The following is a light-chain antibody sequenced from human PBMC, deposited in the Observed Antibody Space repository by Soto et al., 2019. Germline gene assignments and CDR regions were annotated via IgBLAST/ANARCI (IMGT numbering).Light chain of an antibody. J-gene: IGKJ1*01. CDR1: QSVSSSY. CDR3: QQYGSLRT. V-gene: IGKV3-20*01. Sequence: EIVLTQSSGTLSLSPGERATLSCRASQSVSSSYLAWYQQKPGQAPRLLIYDASSRATGIPDRFSGSGSGTDFTLTISRLEPEDFAVYYCQQYGSLRTFGQGTKVDIK. CDR2: DAS.